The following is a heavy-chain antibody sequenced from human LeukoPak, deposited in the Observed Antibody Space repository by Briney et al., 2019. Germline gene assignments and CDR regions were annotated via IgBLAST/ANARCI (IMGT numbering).Heavy chain of an antibody. CDR1: GFTFSSYS. CDR3: AREGGTTGDAFDI. J-gene: IGHJ3*02. D-gene: IGHD1-1*01. Sequence: TGGSLRLSCAASGFTFSSYSMNWVRQAPGKGLEWVSSISSGGSYIYYADSVKGRFTISRDNAKNSLYLQMNSLRAEDTAVYYCAREGGTTGDAFDIWGQGTMVTVSS. CDR2: ISSGGSYI. V-gene: IGHV3-21*01.